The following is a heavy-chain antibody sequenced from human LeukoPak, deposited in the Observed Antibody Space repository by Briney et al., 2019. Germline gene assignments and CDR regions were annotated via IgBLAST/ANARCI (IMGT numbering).Heavy chain of an antibody. J-gene: IGHJ4*02. CDR3: ARVTGQLGGLYYFDY. D-gene: IGHD6-6*01. V-gene: IGHV4-59*01. Sequence: SETLSLTCTVSGGSMRSYYWIWIRQPPGKGLEWIGYIDYTGRSKDNPSLKSLVTISVDMSKNQFSLKLRSVTAAGTGVYYCARVTGQLGGLYYFDYWGQGTLVTVSS. CDR2: IDYTGRS. CDR1: GGSMRSYY.